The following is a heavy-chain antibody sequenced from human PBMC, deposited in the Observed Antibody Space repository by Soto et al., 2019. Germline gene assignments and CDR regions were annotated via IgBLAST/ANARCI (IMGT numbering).Heavy chain of an antibody. D-gene: IGHD2-15*01. CDR1: GFPFSSYA. CDR3: AKDLTSVAATQYYFDY. Sequence: PGGSLRLSCAASGFPFSSYAMSWVRQAPGKGLEWVSAISGSGGSTYYADSVKGRFTISRDNSKNTLYLQMNSLRAEDTAVYYCAKDLTSVAATQYYFDYWGQGTLVTVSS. V-gene: IGHV3-23*01. CDR2: ISGSGGST. J-gene: IGHJ4*02.